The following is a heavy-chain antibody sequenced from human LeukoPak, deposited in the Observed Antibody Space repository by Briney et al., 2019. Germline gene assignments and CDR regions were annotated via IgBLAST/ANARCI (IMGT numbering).Heavy chain of an antibody. CDR1: GFSFSSDA. CDR2: LSGSGAGT. V-gene: IGHV3-23*01. J-gene: IGHJ4*02. D-gene: IGHD3-3*01. CDR3: AKAELGVDTFFDY. Sequence: PGGSLRLSCAASGFSFSSDAMSWVRQAPGRGLEWVATLSGSGAGTYYSDSVQGRFTISRDNSKRTLFPQMNSLRAEDTAFYYCAKAELGVDTFFDYWGQGTLVTVSS.